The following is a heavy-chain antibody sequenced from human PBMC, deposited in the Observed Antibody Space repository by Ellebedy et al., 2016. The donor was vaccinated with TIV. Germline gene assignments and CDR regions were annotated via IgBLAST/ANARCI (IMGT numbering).Heavy chain of an antibody. Sequence: ASVKVSXKASGYTFSSYDIHWVRQATGQGLEWMGWMNPKSANTGYAQKFQGRVTMTRNTSISTAYMELSSLGSEDTAVYYCARDQPSYYPGPNWFNPWGQGTLVTVSS. CDR1: GYTFSSYD. CDR3: ARDQPSYYPGPNWFNP. CDR2: MNPKSANT. V-gene: IGHV1-8*01. D-gene: IGHD3-10*01. J-gene: IGHJ5*02.